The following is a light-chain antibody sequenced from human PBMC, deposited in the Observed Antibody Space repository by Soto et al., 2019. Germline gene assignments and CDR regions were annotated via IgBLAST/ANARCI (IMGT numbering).Light chain of an antibody. CDR3: QQYNNWPPIT. V-gene: IGKV3-11*01. CDR2: DTS. J-gene: IGKJ5*01. CDR1: QFLSSY. Sequence: ELVLTQSQATLSLSPGERATLSCRASQFLSSYLAWYQQKPGQPPRLLIYDTSNRAAGVPARFSGSGSGTDFTLTISSLQSEDFAVYYCQQYNNWPPITFGQGTRLEIK.